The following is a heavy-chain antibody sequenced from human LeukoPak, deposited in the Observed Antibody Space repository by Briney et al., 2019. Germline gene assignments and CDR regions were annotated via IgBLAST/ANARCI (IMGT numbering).Heavy chain of an antibody. V-gene: IGHV4-4*07. J-gene: IGHJ5*02. Sequence: PSETLSLTCTVSGGSISNYYWSWIRQPAGKGLEWIGRIYSSGTTIYNPSLKSRVTMSVDTSKNQFSLKPSSVTAADTAVYFCASGSSGYDPWGQGTLVTVSS. CDR2: IYSSGTT. CDR1: GGSISNYY. D-gene: IGHD5-12*01. CDR3: ASGSSGYDP.